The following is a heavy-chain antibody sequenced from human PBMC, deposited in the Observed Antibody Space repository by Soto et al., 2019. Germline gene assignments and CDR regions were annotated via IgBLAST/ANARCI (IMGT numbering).Heavy chain of an antibody. Sequence: EVQLLESGGGLVQPGGSLRLSCAASGFTFSTYAMSWVRQVPGKGLEWVSVISGDGSNTYYADSVKGRFTISRDNSKNTLFLQMSSLRAEDTAIYYCAKSSGGSSYSPIIFWGLGTLVTVSS. CDR3: AKSSGGSSYSPIIF. D-gene: IGHD2-15*01. V-gene: IGHV3-23*01. J-gene: IGHJ4*02. CDR1: GFTFSTYA. CDR2: ISGDGSNT.